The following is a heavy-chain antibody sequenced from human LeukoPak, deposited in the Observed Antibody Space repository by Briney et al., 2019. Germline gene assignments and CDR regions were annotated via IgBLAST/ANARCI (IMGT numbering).Heavy chain of an antibody. Sequence: GGSLRLSCAASGFTFSNAWMTWVRQAPGKGLEWVSYISSSGSTIYYADSVKGRFTISRDNAKNSLYLQMNSLRAEDTAVYYCARDRYCSSTSCYNNWFDPWGQGTLVTVSS. V-gene: IGHV3-11*01. D-gene: IGHD2-2*01. CDR1: GFTFSNAW. CDR2: ISSSGSTI. J-gene: IGHJ5*02. CDR3: ARDRYCSSTSCYNNWFDP.